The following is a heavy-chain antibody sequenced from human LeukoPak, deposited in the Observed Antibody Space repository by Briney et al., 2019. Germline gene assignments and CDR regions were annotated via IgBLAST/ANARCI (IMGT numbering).Heavy chain of an antibody. CDR3: ARDLPYIVVVPAAEGLDL. V-gene: IGHV3-30*04. D-gene: IGHD2-2*01. CDR1: GFTFSSYA. J-gene: IGHJ2*01. Sequence: GRSLRLSCAASGFTFSSYAMHWVRQAPGKGLEWVAVISYDGSNKYYADSVKGRFTISRDNSKNTLYLQMNSLRAEDTAVYYCARDLPYIVVVPAAEGLDLWGRGTPVTVSS. CDR2: ISYDGSNK.